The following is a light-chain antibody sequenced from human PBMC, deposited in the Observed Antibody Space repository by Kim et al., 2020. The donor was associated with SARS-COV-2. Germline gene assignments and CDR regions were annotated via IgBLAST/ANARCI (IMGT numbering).Light chain of an antibody. Sequence: PVQTASITCSGDKVGDKYACWYQQKPGQSPVLVIYQDSKRPSGIPERFSGSNSGNTATLTISGTQAMDEADYYCQAWDSSTAGVVFGGGTQLTVL. CDR1: KVGDKY. CDR2: QDS. V-gene: IGLV3-1*01. CDR3: QAWDSSTAGVV. J-gene: IGLJ2*01.